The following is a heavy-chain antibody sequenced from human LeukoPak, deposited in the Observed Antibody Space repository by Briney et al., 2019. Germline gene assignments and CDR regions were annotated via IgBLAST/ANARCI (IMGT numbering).Heavy chain of an antibody. V-gene: IGHV3-7*01. CDR3: AREDGYCGGSCYSYFDS. CDR2: IKKTGSEA. D-gene: IGHD2-15*01. Sequence: GGSLRLSCAASGFTFSHFWMSWVRQAPGKGLEWVAYIKKTGSEAYYVDSVKGRSTITRDNTRSSLFLQMYSLRAEDTAVYFCAREDGYCGGSCYSYFDSWGQGTLVTVSS. J-gene: IGHJ4*02. CDR1: GFTFSHFW.